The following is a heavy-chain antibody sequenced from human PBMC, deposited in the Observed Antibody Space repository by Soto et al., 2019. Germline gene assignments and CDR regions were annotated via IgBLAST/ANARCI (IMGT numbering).Heavy chain of an antibody. D-gene: IGHD5-12*01. V-gene: IGHV3-53*01. Sequence: PGGSLRLSCAASVFTVGTNYLTWVRQAPGKWLEWFSIIYSSGSAYXSDSVKGRXXISRDNSKNTFXLQMNXLRAEDTAVYYCARGLRWLDSWGQGTLVTVXX. CDR2: IYSSGSA. CDR1: VFTVGTNY. J-gene: IGHJ4*02. CDR3: ARGLRWLDS.